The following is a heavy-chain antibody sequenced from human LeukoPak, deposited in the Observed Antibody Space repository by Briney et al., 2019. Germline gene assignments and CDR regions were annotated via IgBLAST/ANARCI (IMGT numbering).Heavy chain of an antibody. CDR1: GGSVSGGSYC. V-gene: IGHV4-61*01. CDR3: ARAAREMATTPDFDY. J-gene: IGHJ4*02. Sequence: SETLSLTCTVSGGSVSGGSYCWSWIRQPPGKGLEWIGYIYYSGSTNYNPSLKSRVTISVDTSKNQFSLKLSSVTAADTAVCYCARAAREMATTPDFDYWGQGTLVTVSS. CDR2: IYYSGST. D-gene: IGHD5-24*01.